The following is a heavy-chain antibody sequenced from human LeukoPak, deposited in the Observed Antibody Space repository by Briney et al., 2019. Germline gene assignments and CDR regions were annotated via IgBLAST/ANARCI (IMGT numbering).Heavy chain of an antibody. J-gene: IGHJ4*02. CDR1: GGSISSGSYY. CDR3: ARATYGSPDY. Sequence: SETLSLTCTVSGGSISSGSYYWSWIRQPAGKGLEWIGRIYTTGSTNYNPSLKSRLTTSVDTSKNQFSLKLRSVTAADTAVYYCARATYGSPDYWGQGTLVTVSS. V-gene: IGHV4-61*02. D-gene: IGHD3-10*01. CDR2: IYTTGST.